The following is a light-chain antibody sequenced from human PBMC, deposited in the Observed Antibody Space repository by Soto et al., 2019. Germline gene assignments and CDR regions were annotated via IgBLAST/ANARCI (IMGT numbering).Light chain of an antibody. Sequence: EIVLTQSPGTLSLSPGERATLSCRASQSVSSNYLAWYQQKPGQAPRLLIYGASSRATDIPDRFSGSGSGTDFTLTISRLEPEDVAVYFCQQFGSSPLTFGQGTKVEIK. CDR1: QSVSSNY. CDR2: GAS. V-gene: IGKV3-20*01. CDR3: QQFGSSPLT. J-gene: IGKJ1*01.